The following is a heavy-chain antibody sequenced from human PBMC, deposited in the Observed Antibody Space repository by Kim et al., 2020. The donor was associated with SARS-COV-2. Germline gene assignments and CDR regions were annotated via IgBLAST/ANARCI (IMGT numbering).Heavy chain of an antibody. V-gene: IGHV1-3*01. CDR3: VIGWVVRGVVYGMDV. J-gene: IGHJ6*02. CDR1: GYTFTSYA. D-gene: IGHD3-10*01. CDR2: INAGNGNT. Sequence: ASVKVSCKASGYTFTSYAMHWVRQAPGQRLEWMGWINAGNGNTKYSQKFQGRVTITRDTSASTAYMELSSLRSEDTAVYYCVIGWVVRGVVYGMDVWGQGTTVTVSS.